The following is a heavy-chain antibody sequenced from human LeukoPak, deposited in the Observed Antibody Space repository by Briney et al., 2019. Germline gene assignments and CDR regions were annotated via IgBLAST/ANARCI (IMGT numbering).Heavy chain of an antibody. J-gene: IGHJ6*02. CDR3: AITSSGWLYGMDV. CDR1: GGSISSYY. D-gene: IGHD6-19*01. Sequence: SETLSLTCTVSGGSISSYYWSWIRQPPGKGLEWIGYIYYSGSTNYNPSLKSRVTISVDTSKNQFSLKLSSVTAADTAVYYCAITSSGWLYGMDVWGQGTTVTVSS. CDR2: IYYSGST. V-gene: IGHV4-59*08.